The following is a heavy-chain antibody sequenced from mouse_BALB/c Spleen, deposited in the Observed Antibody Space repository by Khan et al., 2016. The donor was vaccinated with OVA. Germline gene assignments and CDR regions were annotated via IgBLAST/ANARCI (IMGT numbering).Heavy chain of an antibody. CDR1: GFSLTGYG. Sequence: QVQLQQSGPGLVAPSQSLSITCTVSGFSLTGYGVNWVRQPPGKGLEWLGMIWGDGSTDYNSALNSRLSISKDNSKSQVFLKMNSLQTDDTDMYYCTRAYYGNYRDAMDYWGQGTSVTVSS. D-gene: IGHD2-1*01. CDR2: IWGDGST. CDR3: TRAYYGNYRDAMDY. V-gene: IGHV2-6-7*01. J-gene: IGHJ4*01.